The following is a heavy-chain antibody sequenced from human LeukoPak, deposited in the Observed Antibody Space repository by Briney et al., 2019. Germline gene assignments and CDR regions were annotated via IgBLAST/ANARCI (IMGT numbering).Heavy chain of an antibody. CDR1: GFTFSTYS. CDR2: ISSSSDTR. J-gene: IGHJ2*01. CDR3: ARDGAVSGVYWYFDL. V-gene: IGHV3-48*02. D-gene: IGHD6-19*01. Sequence: GGSLRLSCVASGFTFSTYSMNWVRQAPGKGLEWVSYISSSSDTRYYADFVKGRLTISRDNAKNSLYLQVNSLRDEDTAVYYCARDGAVSGVYWYFDLWGRGTLVTVSS.